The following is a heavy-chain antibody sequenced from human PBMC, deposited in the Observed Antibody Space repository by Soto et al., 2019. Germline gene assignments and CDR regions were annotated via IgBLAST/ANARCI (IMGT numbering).Heavy chain of an antibody. J-gene: IGHJ4*02. CDR3: ARDVGYGLIDY. D-gene: IGHD5-18*01. V-gene: IGHV1-18*01. CDR1: GYTFTSYG. Sequence: QVQLLQSGAEGKKPGASVKVSCKASGYTFTSYGISWLRQAPGEGLTWMGWINAYNGNTNNAQKIQGRVTMTTDTSTSAAYMELRSLRSDDTAVYYCARDVGYGLIDYWGQGTLVTVSS. CDR2: INAYNGNT.